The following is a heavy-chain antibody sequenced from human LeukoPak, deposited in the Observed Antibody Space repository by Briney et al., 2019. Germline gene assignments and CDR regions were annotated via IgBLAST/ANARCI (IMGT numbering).Heavy chain of an antibody. J-gene: IGHJ3*01. Sequence: GGSLRLSCAASGLTFSNYAMHWVRQAPGKGLQHVSAISSNGGSTYYANSVKGRFTISRDNAKNTLYLQMGSLRAEDMAVYYCARVGASLPDAFDVWDQGTMVTVSS. CDR1: GLTFSNYA. V-gene: IGHV3-64*01. CDR3: ARVGASLPDAFDV. D-gene: IGHD4/OR15-4a*01. CDR2: ISSNGGST.